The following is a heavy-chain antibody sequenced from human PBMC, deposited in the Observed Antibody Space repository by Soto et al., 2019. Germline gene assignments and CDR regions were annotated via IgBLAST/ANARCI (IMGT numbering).Heavy chain of an antibody. Sequence: QGTLKESGPVLVKPTETLTLTCTVSGFSLSNARMCVSWIRQPPGKALEWLAHIFSNDEKSYSTSLKRRLTISKDTSQRQVVLNMTTMDTVDTATYYCARSLGGIQQVDCWGQGTLVTGSS. J-gene: IGHJ4*02. V-gene: IGHV2-26*01. CDR3: ARSLGGIQQVDC. CDR2: IFSNDEK. D-gene: IGHD3-16*01. CDR1: GFSLSNARMC.